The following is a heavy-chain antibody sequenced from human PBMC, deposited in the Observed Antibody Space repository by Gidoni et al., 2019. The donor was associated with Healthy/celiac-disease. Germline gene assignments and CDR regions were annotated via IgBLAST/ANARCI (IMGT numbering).Heavy chain of an antibody. D-gene: IGHD2-2*03. V-gene: IGHV3-30*18. CDR1: GFPFSSYG. CDR3: AKDGYCSSTSCRFFDY. Sequence: QVQLVESGGGVVQPGRSLRLSGAASGFPFSSYGMHWVRQAPGKGLEWVAVISYDGSNKYYADSVKGRFTIARDNSKNTLYLQMNSLRAEDTAVYYCAKDGYCSSTSCRFFDYWGQGTLVTVSS. CDR2: ISYDGSNK. J-gene: IGHJ4*02.